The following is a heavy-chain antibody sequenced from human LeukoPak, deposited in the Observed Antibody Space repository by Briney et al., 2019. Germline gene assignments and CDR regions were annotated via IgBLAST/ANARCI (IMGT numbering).Heavy chain of an antibody. CDR2: VYTSGTT. Sequence: LETLSLTCNVSGGSIHNYYWHWIRQPAWKGLEWVGRVYTSGTTIYNPSLKSRVTMSADASKNLLSLIVTSVSAADTAVYYCTRGGNIFWSGNYDYFDFWGQGTLVTVSA. J-gene: IGHJ4*02. CDR3: TRGGNIFWSGNYDYFDF. CDR1: GGSIHNYY. V-gene: IGHV4-4*07. D-gene: IGHD3-3*01.